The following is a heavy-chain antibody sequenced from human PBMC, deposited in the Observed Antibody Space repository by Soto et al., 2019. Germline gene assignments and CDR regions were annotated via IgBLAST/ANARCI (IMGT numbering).Heavy chain of an antibody. CDR1: GDSLSSGGHY. CDR2: ISYSGDN. CDR3: ARTNFYFSGMDV. V-gene: IGHV4-30-4*01. J-gene: IGHJ6*02. Sequence: QVQLQESGPGLVKPSQTLSLMCTVSGDSLSSGGHYWSWIRQPPGKGLEWIGHISYSGDNDYNPSLKSRLFISVDTSNNQVSLKLTSVTVADTAVYYCARTNFYFSGMDVWGQGATVTVSS.